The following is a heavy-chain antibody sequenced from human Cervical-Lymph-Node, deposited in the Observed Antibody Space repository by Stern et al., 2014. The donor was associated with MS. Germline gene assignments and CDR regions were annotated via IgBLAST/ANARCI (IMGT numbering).Heavy chain of an antibody. J-gene: IGHJ4*02. CDR3: ATFISAAGTFNH. D-gene: IGHD6-13*01. Sequence: VQLVQSGGEVKKPGASVKVSCKASGYNTTSYGFTWVRQAPGQGLERMGWISAYNGNTNYAQNLQGRVTMTTDTSTSTAYMEVRSLRSDDTAVYYCATFISAAGTFNHWGQGTLVTVSS. CDR2: ISAYNGNT. CDR1: GYNTTSYG. V-gene: IGHV1-18*01.